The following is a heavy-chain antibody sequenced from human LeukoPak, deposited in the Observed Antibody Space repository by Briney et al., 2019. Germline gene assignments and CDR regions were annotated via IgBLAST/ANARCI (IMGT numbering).Heavy chain of an antibody. CDR1: GGSISSGSYY. V-gene: IGHV4-61*02. CDR2: IYTSGST. Sequence: PSQTLSLTCTVSGGSISSGSYYWSWIRQPAGKGLEWIGRIYTSGSTNYNPSLKSRVTISVDTSKNQFSLKLSSVTAADTAVYYCARVARARYYHYMDVWGKGTTVTVSS. J-gene: IGHJ6*03. CDR3: ARVARARYYHYMDV.